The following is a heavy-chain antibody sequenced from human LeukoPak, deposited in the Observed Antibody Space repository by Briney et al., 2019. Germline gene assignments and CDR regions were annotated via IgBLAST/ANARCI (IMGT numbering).Heavy chain of an antibody. J-gene: IGHJ4*02. CDR2: LYSDGNT. Sequence: GGSLRLSCAASGFTVITNDMTWVCAAPGKRVEWGSVLYSDGNTKNADSVQGRFTISRNNSKNTLYLEMNSLTPDDTAVYYCARGVEPLAANTLAYWGQGTLVTVSS. CDR3: ARGVEPLAANTLAY. D-gene: IGHD1-14*01. V-gene: IGHV3-53*01. CDR1: GFTVITND.